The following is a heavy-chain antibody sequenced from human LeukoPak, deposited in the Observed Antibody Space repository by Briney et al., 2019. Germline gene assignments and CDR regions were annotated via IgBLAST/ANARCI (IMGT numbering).Heavy chain of an antibody. D-gene: IGHD2-15*01. V-gene: IGHV4-4*07. CDR3: ARESTYLAATYYYYYMDV. CDR2: ICTSGST. J-gene: IGHJ6*03. Sequence: PSETLSLTCTVSGGSISSYYWSWIRQPAGKGLEWIGRICTSGSTNYNPSLKSRVTMSVDTSKNQFSLKLSSVTAADTAVYYCARESTYLAATYYYYYMDVWGKGTTVTISS. CDR1: GGSISSYY.